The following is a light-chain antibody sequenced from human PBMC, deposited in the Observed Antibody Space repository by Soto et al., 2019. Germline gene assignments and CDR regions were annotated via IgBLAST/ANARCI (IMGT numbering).Light chain of an antibody. CDR1: SSDVGGYTY. V-gene: IGLV2-14*01. J-gene: IGLJ1*01. CDR3: SLYV. CDR2: DVS. Sequence: QSVLTQPASVSGSPGQSITISCTGSSSDVGGYTYVSWYQQHPGKAPKLMIYDVSTRPSGVSNRFSGSKSGNTASLTISGLQAEDGADSSSSLYVFGTGTKLTVL.